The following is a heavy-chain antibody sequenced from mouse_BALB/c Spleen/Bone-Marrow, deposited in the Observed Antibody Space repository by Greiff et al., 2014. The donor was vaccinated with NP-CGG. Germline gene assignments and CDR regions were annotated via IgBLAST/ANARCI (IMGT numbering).Heavy chain of an antibody. CDR1: GYTFRSYW. Sequence: QVQLKESGAELMKPGASVKISCKATGYTFRSYWMEWVRQRPGHGLEWIGEILPGSGSTNHNEKFKGKATFTADTFSNTAYLQLSSLASEDSAVYYCAFNSYWFFDVWGAGTTVTVSS. J-gene: IGHJ1*01. V-gene: IGHV1-9*01. CDR3: AFNSYWFFDV. CDR2: ILPGSGST.